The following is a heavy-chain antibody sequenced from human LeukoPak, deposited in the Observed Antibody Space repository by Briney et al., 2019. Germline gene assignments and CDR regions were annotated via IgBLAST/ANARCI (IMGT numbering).Heavy chain of an antibody. J-gene: IGHJ4*02. D-gene: IGHD6-19*01. CDR3: ARDVSGWYGGGNGNFDY. Sequence: GGSLRLSCAASGFTFCSYGMHWVRQAPGKGLEWVAVIWYDGSNKYYADSVKGRFTISRDNSKNTLYLQMNSLRAEDTAVYYCARDVSGWYGGGNGNFDYWGQGTLVTVSS. CDR2: IWYDGSNK. V-gene: IGHV3-33*01. CDR1: GFTFCSYG.